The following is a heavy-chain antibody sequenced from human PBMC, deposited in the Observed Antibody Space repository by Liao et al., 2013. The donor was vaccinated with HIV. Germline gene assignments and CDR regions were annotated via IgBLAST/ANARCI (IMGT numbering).Heavy chain of an antibody. V-gene: IGHV4-4*07. CDR1: GGSISGYS. J-gene: IGHJ3*01. CDR2: MYSSGST. D-gene: IGHD6-19*01. Sequence: QVQLQQWGPGLVKPSETLTLTCTVSGGSISGYSWSWIRQPAGKGLAWIGRMYSSGSTNYSPSLKSRVTLSVDTSKNQFSLKLTSVTAADTALYYCARAPVAGTKSNAFDLWGQGTMVTVSS. CDR3: ARAPVAGTKSNAFDL.